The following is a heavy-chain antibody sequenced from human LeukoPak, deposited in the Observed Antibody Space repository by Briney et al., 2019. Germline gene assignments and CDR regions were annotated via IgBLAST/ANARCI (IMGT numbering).Heavy chain of an antibody. Sequence: PGRSLRLSCAASGFTFSNYGMHWVRQAPGKGLEWVAVIWYDGSNKYYADSVKGRFTISRDNAKNSLYLQMNSLRAEDTAVYYCARGTSRGSGYDYWGQGSLVTVSS. CDR2: IWYDGSNK. J-gene: IGHJ4*02. CDR1: GFTFSNYG. V-gene: IGHV3-33*03. CDR3: ARGTSRGSGYDY. D-gene: IGHD3-10*01.